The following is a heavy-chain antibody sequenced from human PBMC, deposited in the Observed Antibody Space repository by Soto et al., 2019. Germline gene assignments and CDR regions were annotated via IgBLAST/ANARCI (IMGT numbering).Heavy chain of an antibody. J-gene: IGHJ5*02. CDR2: ISGSGGST. Sequence: GGSLRLSCAASGFTFSSYAMSWVRQAPGKGLEWVSAISGSGGSTYYADSVKGRFTISRDNSKNTLYLQMNSLRAEDTAVYYCAKVNDFWSGYYTKDNWFDPWGQGTLVTVSS. CDR1: GFTFSSYA. CDR3: AKVNDFWSGYYTKDNWFDP. D-gene: IGHD3-3*01. V-gene: IGHV3-23*01.